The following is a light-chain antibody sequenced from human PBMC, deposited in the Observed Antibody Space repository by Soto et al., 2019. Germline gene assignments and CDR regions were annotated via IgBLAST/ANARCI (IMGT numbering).Light chain of an antibody. V-gene: IGKV3-11*01. CDR1: QSVSRY. Sequence: ATLSLSPGDRATLSCRASQSVSRYLAWYQQNPGQAHRLLIYDAYHRVTGITARFSGSGSGTDFTLTISRLEAEDFAVYYCQQRSNWQTFGQGTKVDIK. CDR2: DAY. J-gene: IGKJ2*01. CDR3: QQRSNWQT.